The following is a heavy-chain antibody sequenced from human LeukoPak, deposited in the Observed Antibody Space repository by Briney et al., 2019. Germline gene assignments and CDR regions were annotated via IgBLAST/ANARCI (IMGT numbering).Heavy chain of an antibody. Sequence: GGSLRLSCVASGFPFSSYWMTWVRQAPGKGLEWVANIKQDGSKKSYVDSVKGRFTISRDNAKNSLYLQMNSLRAEDTAIYYCTRVGYIDEGIDYWGQGTLVAVSS. D-gene: IGHD5-24*01. CDR3: TRVGYIDEGIDY. V-gene: IGHV3-7*04. CDR1: GFPFSSYW. CDR2: IKQDGSKK. J-gene: IGHJ4*02.